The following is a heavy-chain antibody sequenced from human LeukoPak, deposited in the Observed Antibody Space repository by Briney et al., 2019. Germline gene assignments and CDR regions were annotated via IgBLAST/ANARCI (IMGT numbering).Heavy chain of an antibody. Sequence: ASVKVSCKASGYTFTGYYMHWVRQAPGQGLEWMGWINPNSGGTNYAQKFQGWVTMTRDTSISTAYMELSRLRSDDTAVYYCARGGEYYGSGSPPFDYWGQGTLVTVSS. CDR3: ARGGEYYGSGSPPFDY. D-gene: IGHD3-10*01. CDR1: GYTFTGYY. V-gene: IGHV1-2*04. CDR2: INPNSGGT. J-gene: IGHJ4*02.